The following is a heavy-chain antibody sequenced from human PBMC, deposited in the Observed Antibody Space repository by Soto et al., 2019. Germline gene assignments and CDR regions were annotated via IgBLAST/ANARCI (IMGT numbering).Heavy chain of an antibody. D-gene: IGHD5-12*01. CDR1: GFSLSTSGLG. J-gene: IGHJ4*02. V-gene: IGHV2-5*02. CDR3: AHYNGGYDYRDY. CDR2: IYWDDDK. Sequence: QITLKESGPTLVKPTQTLTLTCTISGFSLSTSGLGVGWIRQPPVKALEWLALIYWDDDKRYRPSLKSRVTITQDAFKNRVVLTKTSKDPVDTAADYCAHYNGGYDYRDYWGQGTLVAVAS.